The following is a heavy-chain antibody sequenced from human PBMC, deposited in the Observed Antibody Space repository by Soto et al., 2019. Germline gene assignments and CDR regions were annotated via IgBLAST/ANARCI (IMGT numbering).Heavy chain of an antibody. CDR1: GFTLSSYA. CDR2: MSYDGSNK. D-gene: IGHD3-16*01. J-gene: IGHJ4*02. V-gene: IGHV3-30-3*01. CDR3: ARDGGAY. Sequence: QVQLVESGGGVVQPGTSLRLSCAASGFTLSSYAMHWVRRAPGKGLEWMAVMSYDGSNKYYADSVKGRFTISRDNSKNTLYLQMNSLRPEDTALYYCARDGGAYWGQGTLVIVSS.